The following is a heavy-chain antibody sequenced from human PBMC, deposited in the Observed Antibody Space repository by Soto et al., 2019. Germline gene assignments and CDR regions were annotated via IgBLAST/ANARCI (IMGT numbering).Heavy chain of an antibody. CDR2: IYYSGST. V-gene: IGHV4-31*03. D-gene: IGHD4-4*01. J-gene: IGHJ4*02. CDR1: GCSISSGSYY. CDR3: ARVLNIDDYSNFRSARHFDY. Sequence: SETLSLTCTVSGCSISSGSYYWSWIRQHPGKGLEWIGYIYYSGSTYYTPSLKSRVTISVDPSKNQFSLKLSSVTAADTAVYYCARVLNIDDYSNFRSARHFDYWGQGTLVTVSS.